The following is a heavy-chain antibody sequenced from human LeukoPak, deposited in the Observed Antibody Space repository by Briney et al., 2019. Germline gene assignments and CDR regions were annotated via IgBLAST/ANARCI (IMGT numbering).Heavy chain of an antibody. V-gene: IGHV4-59*01. CDR2: IYYSGST. CDR1: GGSISSYY. CDR3: ARDHDSSGYFAP. Sequence: SETLSLTCTVSGGSISSYYWSWIRQPPGKGLEWIGYIYYSGSTNYNPSLKSRVTISIDTSKNQFSLKLSSVTAADTAVYYCARDHDSSGYFAPWGQGTLVTVSS. J-gene: IGHJ5*02. D-gene: IGHD3-22*01.